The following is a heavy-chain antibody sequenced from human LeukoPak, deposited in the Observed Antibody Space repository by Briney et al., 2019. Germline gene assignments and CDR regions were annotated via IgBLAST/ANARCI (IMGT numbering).Heavy chain of an antibody. D-gene: IGHD1-26*01. CDR1: GNSISSYY. J-gene: IGHJ4*02. Sequence: PSETLSLTCTVSGNSISSYYWSWIRQPPGKGLDWIGYIYYSGSTNNNPSLKSRVTISVDTSKNQFSLKLSSVTAADTAVYHCARGTIVGPVPFEYWGQGTLVTVSS. V-gene: IGHV4-59*01. CDR3: ARGTIVGPVPFEY. CDR2: IYYSGST.